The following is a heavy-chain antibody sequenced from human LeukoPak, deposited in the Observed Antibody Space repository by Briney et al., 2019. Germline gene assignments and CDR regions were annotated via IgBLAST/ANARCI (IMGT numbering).Heavy chain of an antibody. CDR2: IYWNDDK. J-gene: IGHJ6*02. CDR1: GFSLSTSGVG. V-gene: IGHV2-5*01. Sequence: SGPTLVNPTQTLTLTCTFSGFSLSTSGVGVGWIRQPPGKALEWLALIYWNDDKRYSPSLKSRLTITKDTSKDQVVLTMTNMDPVDTATYYCAHIGSGGSSGYYGMDVWGQGTTVTVSS. D-gene: IGHD2-15*01. CDR3: AHIGSGGSSGYYGMDV.